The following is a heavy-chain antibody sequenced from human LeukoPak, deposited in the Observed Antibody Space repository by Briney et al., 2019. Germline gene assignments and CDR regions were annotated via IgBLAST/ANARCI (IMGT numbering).Heavy chain of an antibody. Sequence: WGSLRLSCAASGFTFSDYYMSWIRQAPGKGLEWVSAISGSGGSTYYADSVKGRFTISRDNSKNTLYLQMNSLRAEDTAVYYCAKTPNHYYDSSGYYSWFDYWGQGTLVTVSS. J-gene: IGHJ4*02. CDR3: AKTPNHYYDSSGYYSWFDY. D-gene: IGHD3-22*01. CDR2: ISGSGGST. V-gene: IGHV3-23*01. CDR1: GFTFSDYY.